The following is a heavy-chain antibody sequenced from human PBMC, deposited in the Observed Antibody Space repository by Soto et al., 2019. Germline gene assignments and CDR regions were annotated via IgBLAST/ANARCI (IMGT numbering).Heavy chain of an antibody. V-gene: IGHV1-69*13. CDR2: IIPIFGTA. J-gene: IGHJ3*02. Sequence: SVKVSCKASVGTFSSYASSWVRQATGQGLEWMGGIIPIFGTANYAQKFQGRVTITADESTSTAYMELSSLRSEDTAVYYCARAPPPYDSSGYYYKGQAFDIWGQGTMVTVSS. CDR3: ARAPPPYDSSGYYYKGQAFDI. CDR1: VGTFSSYA. D-gene: IGHD3-22*01.